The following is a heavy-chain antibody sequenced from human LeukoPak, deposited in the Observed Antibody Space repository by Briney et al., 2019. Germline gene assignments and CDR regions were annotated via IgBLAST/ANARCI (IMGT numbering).Heavy chain of an antibody. CDR2: IIPIFGTA. V-gene: IGHV1-69*13. D-gene: IGHD5-12*01. CDR1: GGTFSSYA. Sequence: ASVKVSCKASGGTFSSYAIGWVRQAPGQGLEWMGGIIPIFGTANYAQKFRGRVTITADESTSTAYMELSSLRSEDTAVYYCARGVYSGYDLTIEYWGQGTLVTVSS. J-gene: IGHJ4*02. CDR3: ARGVYSGYDLTIEY.